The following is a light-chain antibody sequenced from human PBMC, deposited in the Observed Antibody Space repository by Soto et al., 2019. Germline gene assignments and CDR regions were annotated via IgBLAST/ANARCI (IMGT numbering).Light chain of an antibody. J-gene: IGKJ1*01. CDR2: AAS. Sequence: AIQMTQSPSSLSASVGDRVTITCRASQDIKNELGWYQQKPGKAPNVLIYAASTLLSGVPSRFSGAGPGTDFTLTISSLRPEEFATYYCLQDHNYPRTFGQANRVEIK. V-gene: IGKV1-6*01. CDR3: LQDHNYPRT. CDR1: QDIKNE.